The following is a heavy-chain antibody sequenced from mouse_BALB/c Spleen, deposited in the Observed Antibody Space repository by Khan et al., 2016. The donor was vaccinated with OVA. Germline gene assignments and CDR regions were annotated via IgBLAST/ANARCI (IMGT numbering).Heavy chain of an antibody. CDR2: INSNGDST. Sequence: EVKLMESGGGLVQPGGSLKLSCAASGFTFIIYGMSWVRQTPDKRLELVATINSNGDSTFYPDSVKGRFTNSRDNAKNTLYLQMSSLKSEDTAMYYCARGYAMDYWGQGTSVTVSS. CDR3: ARGYAMDY. V-gene: IGHV5-6-3*01. CDR1: GFTFIIYG. J-gene: IGHJ4*01.